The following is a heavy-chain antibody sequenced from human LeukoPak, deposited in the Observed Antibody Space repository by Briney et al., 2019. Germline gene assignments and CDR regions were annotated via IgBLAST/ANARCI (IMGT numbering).Heavy chain of an antibody. J-gene: IGHJ3*02. Sequence: GGSLRLSCEASGFTFDDYGMSWVRQAAGKGLEWVSAITNWNGGSTGYAGSVRGRFTVSRDNAKNSPYLQMNSLRAEDTALYYCARCSRSSTDCYSAFDIWGQGTVVTVSS. V-gene: IGHV3-20*04. CDR1: GFTFDDYG. D-gene: IGHD2-2*02. CDR2: ITNWNGGST. CDR3: ARCSRSSTDCYSAFDI.